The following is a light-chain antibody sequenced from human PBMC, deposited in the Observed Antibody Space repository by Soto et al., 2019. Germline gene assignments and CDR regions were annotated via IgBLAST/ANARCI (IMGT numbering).Light chain of an antibody. CDR3: QQYNNWPPIT. J-gene: IGKJ5*01. V-gene: IGKV3D-15*01. CDR1: QSVSNF. Sequence: EIVLTQSPATLSLSPGARAPLSCRASQSVSNFLAWYQQKPGQAPRLLIYDASTRATGIPARFSGSGSGTEFILTISSLQSEDFGVYYCQQYNNWPPITFGQGTRLEIK. CDR2: DAS.